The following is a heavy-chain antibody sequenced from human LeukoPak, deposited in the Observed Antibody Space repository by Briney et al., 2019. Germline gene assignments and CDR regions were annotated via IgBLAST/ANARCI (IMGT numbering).Heavy chain of an antibody. V-gene: IGHV1-18*04. CDR2: ISAYNGNT. J-gene: IGHJ6*03. CDR1: GYTFTGYY. CDR3: ARAGTGSGSLYYYYYYMDV. Sequence: GASVKVSCKASGYTFTGYYMHWVRQAPGQGLEWMGWISAYNGNTNYAQKLQGRVTMTTDTSTSTAYMELRSLRSDDTAMYYCARAGTGSGSLYYYYYYMDVWGKGTTVTISS. D-gene: IGHD3-10*01.